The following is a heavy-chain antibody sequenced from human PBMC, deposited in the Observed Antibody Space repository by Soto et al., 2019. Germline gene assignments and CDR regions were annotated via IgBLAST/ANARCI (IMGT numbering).Heavy chain of an antibody. J-gene: IGHJ4*02. CDR3: VRVVAIPGYPDN. V-gene: IGHV1-3*01. Sequence: GASVKVSCKASGYTFASYDINWVRQATGQRLEWMGWINAGNGNTKYSQKFQGRVTITRDTSASTAYMELSSLRSDDTAIYYCVRVVAIPGYPDNWDQGTLVTASS. CDR1: GYTFASYD. D-gene: IGHD5-12*01. CDR2: INAGNGNT.